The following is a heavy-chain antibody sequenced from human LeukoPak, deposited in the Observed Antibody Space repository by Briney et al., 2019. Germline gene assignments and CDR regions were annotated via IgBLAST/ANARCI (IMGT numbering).Heavy chain of an antibody. CDR2: INPSGGST. CDR1: GYTFTSYY. J-gene: IGHJ4*02. CDR3: ARGSSSWYRPAYYFDY. D-gene: IGHD6-13*01. V-gene: IGHV1-46*01. Sequence: ASVKVSCKASGYTFTSYYVHWVRQAAGEGLEWMGIINPSGGSTIYAQKFQGRLTMTWDMSTSTAYMELSSLRSDDTAVYYCARGSSSWYRPAYYFDYWGQGPLVTVSS.